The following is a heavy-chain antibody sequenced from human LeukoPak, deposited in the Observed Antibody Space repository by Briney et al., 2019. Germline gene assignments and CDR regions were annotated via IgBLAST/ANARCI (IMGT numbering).Heavy chain of an antibody. D-gene: IGHD3-16*02. J-gene: IGHJ3*02. CDR1: GGSISSYF. CDR3: ATVSRADAFDI. V-gene: IGHV4-4*07. CDR2: IYTSGTI. Sequence: PSETLSLTCTVSGGSISSYFWTWIRQPAGRRLEWIGRIYTSGTINYNPSLKSRVTISVDKSKNQFYLKLSSVTAADTAVYYCATVSRADAFDIWGQGTMVTVSS.